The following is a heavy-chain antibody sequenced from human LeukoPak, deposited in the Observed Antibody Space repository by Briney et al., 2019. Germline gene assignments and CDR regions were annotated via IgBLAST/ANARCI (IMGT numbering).Heavy chain of an antibody. J-gene: IGHJ4*02. CDR1: GFTFSSYA. CDR3: ARVPIVGAYYFDY. Sequence: GGSLRLSCAASGFTFSSYAMHWVRQAPGKGLEWVAVISYDGSNKYYADSVKGRFTTSRDNSKNTLYLQMNSLRAEDTAVYYCARVPIVGAYYFDYWGQGTLVTVSS. D-gene: IGHD1-26*01. V-gene: IGHV3-30-3*01. CDR2: ISYDGSNK.